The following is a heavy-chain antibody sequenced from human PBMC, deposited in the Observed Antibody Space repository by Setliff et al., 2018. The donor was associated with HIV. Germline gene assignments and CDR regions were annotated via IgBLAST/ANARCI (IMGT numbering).Heavy chain of an antibody. J-gene: IGHJ4*02. CDR2: SIPIFGTA. CDR1: GDTFNNCA. V-gene: IGHV1-69*05. Sequence: SVKVSCKASGDTFNNCAVTWVRQAPGRGLEWMGGSIPIFGTANYAQTFQGRVTITTDESKSTAYMELSSLTSEDTAIYYCARDFGGRWTFDYWGQGTLVTVSS. D-gene: IGHD3-10*01. CDR3: ARDFGGRWTFDY.